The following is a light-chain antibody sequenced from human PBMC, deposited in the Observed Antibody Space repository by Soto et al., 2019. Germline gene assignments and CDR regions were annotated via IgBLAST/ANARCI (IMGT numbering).Light chain of an antibody. V-gene: IGKV4-1*01. CDR1: QRVLYSSNNKNC. Sequence: DIVMTQSPDSLAVSLGERATINCKSSQRVLYSSNNKNCLAWYQQKPGKVPNLLIYKASTLESGVPSRFSGSGSGTEFTLTISSLQPDDFATYFCQQYNTYSWTFGQGTKVDIK. J-gene: IGKJ1*01. CDR3: QQYNTYSWT. CDR2: KAS.